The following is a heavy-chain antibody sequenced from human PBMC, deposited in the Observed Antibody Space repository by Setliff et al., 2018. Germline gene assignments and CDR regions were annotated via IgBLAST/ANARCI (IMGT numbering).Heavy chain of an antibody. D-gene: IGHD1-26*01. V-gene: IGHV4-61*09. CDR2: ISPSGST. J-gene: IGHJ4*02. Sequence: SETLSLTCSVSGASITSGGFYWIWIRQPAGKGLEWIGHISPSGSTTYNPSVKSRVTISLDTSKNHFSLKLDSVTAADTALYYCARSPSSGAYWNPRPFYSDYWARGTQVTVSS. CDR3: ARSPSSGAYWNPRPFYSDY. CDR1: GASITSGGFY.